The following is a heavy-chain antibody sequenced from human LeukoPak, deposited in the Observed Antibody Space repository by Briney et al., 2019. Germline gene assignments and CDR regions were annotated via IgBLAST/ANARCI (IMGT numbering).Heavy chain of an antibody. CDR3: ATKPLLGAFH. J-gene: IGHJ4*02. V-gene: IGHV4-39*01. CDR1: GGTISSSSYY. CDR2: IYYSGST. D-gene: IGHD1-26*01. Sequence: SETLSLTCTVSGGTISSSSYYWGWIRQPPGKGLEWIGSIYYSGSTYYNPSLKSRVTISVDTSKNQFSLKLSSVTAADTAVYYCATKPLLGAFHWGQGTLVTVSS.